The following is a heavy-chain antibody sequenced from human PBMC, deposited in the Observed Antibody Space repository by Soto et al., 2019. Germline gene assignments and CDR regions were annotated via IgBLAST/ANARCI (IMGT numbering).Heavy chain of an antibody. J-gene: IGHJ4*02. CDR1: GFSLNTRDVG. CDR2: VYWDDDK. V-gene: IGHV2-5*02. CDR3: EHCMGGVASF. Sequence: QITLNESGPALVKPTQTLTLTCTFSGFSLNTRDVGVGWIRQPPGKALEWLGVVYWDDDKTYSPSPKSRLTINKDTPKTQVVLRMTKMDPVVTATYYCEHCMGGVASFWGQGTLVTVSS. D-gene: IGHD3-16*01.